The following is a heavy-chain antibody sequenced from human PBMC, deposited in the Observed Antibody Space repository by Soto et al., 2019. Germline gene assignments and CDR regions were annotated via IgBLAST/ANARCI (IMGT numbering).Heavy chain of an antibody. CDR3: ARGRYGDY. J-gene: IGHJ4*02. V-gene: IGHV1-18*01. D-gene: IGHD4-17*01. CDR1: GYTFTTYG. Sequence: QVQLVQSGAEVKKPGASVKVSCKASGYTFTTYGISWVRQAPGQGLEWVGWISAYSGNTKYAQKLQGRDPVTTDTSTSTAYMEVRGLRSDDTAVYYCARGRYGDYWGQGTLVTTSS. CDR2: ISAYSGNT.